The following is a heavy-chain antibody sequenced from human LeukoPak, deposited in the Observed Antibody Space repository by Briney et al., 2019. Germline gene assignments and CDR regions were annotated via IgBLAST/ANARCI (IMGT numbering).Heavy chain of an antibody. Sequence: GGSLRLSCAASGFTVSSNYMSWVRLAPGKGLEWVSIIYSGGSTYYADSVKGRFTISRHNSKNTLYLQMNSLRAEDTAVYYCARGVGAVSNIDYWGQGTLVTVSS. CDR2: IYSGGST. CDR1: GFTVSSNY. J-gene: IGHJ4*02. D-gene: IGHD2/OR15-2a*01. CDR3: ARGVGAVSNIDY. V-gene: IGHV3-53*04.